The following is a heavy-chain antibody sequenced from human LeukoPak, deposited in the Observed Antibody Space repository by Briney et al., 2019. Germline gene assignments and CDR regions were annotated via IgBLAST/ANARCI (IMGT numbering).Heavy chain of an antibody. V-gene: IGHV1-2*02. Sequence: ASVKVSCKASGYTFTGYYMHWVRQAPGQGLEWMGWINPNSGGTNYAQKFQGRVTMTRDTSISTAYMELSRLRSDDTAVYYCARAHQLWFGGLSGGGFDYWGQGTLVTVSS. J-gene: IGHJ4*02. D-gene: IGHD3-10*01. CDR2: INPNSGGT. CDR3: ARAHQLWFGGLSGGGFDY. CDR1: GYTFTGYY.